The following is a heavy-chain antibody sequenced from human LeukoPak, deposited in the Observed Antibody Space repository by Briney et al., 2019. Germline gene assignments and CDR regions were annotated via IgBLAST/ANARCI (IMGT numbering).Heavy chain of an antibody. CDR2: IYYSGST. V-gene: IGHV4-39*01. D-gene: IGHD6-19*01. CDR3: AQEALAGSCRGIDY. CDR1: GGSISSSSYY. J-gene: IGHJ4*02. Sequence: PSETLSLTCTVSGGSISSSSYYWGWIRQPPGKGLEWIGSIYYSGSTYYNPSLKSRVTISVDTSKNQFSLKLSSVTAADTAVYYCAQEALAGSCRGIDYWGQGTLVTVFS.